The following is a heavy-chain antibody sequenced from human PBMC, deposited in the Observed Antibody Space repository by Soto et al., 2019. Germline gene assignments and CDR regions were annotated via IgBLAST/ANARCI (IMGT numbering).Heavy chain of an antibody. D-gene: IGHD4-17*01. CDR1: GGSISSGGYY. V-gene: IGHV4-31*03. Sequence: QVQLQESGPGLVKPSQTLSLTCTVSGGSISSGGYYWSWIRQHPGKGLEWIGCIYNSGGTYYIPSLKSRVTISVDTSKNQFSLELSFVTAADTAVYYCARQDGDYLDYWGQGALVTVSS. CDR2: IYNSGGT. J-gene: IGHJ4*02. CDR3: ARQDGDYLDY.